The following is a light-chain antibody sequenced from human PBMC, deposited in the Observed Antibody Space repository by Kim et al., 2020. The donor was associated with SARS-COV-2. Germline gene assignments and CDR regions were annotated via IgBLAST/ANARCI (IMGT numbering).Light chain of an antibody. CDR3: QSYDSSLRGV. V-gene: IGLV1-40*01. CDR2: GNS. J-gene: IGLJ2*01. Sequence: GQRGTSSCTGSSPNDGAGYDVHWYQQVPGTAPKHLIYGNSNRPSGVPDRFSGSKSGTSASLAITGLQAEDEADYYCQSYDSSLRGVFGGGTQLTVL. CDR1: SPNDGAGYD.